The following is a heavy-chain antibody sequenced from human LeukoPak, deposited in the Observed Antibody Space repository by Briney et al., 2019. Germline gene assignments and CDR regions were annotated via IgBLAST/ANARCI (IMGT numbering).Heavy chain of an antibody. J-gene: IGHJ3*02. Sequence: GGSLRLSCAASGFTVSSNYMSWVRQAPGKGLEWVSVIYSGGSTYYADSVKGRFTISRDNSKNTLYLQMNSLRAEDTAVYYCARYLRPPDVAFDIWGQGTMVTVSS. CDR2: IYSGGST. CDR1: GFTVSSNY. V-gene: IGHV3-53*01. CDR3: ARYLRPPDVAFDI.